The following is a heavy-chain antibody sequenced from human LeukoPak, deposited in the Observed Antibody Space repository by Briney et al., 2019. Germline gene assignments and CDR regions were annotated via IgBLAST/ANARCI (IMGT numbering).Heavy chain of an antibody. Sequence: LGGSLRLSCAASGFTFSDYYMSWIRQAPGKGLEWVSYISSSGSTIYYADSVKGRFTISRDNAKNSLYLQMNSLRAEDTAVYYCARDNRQLRAAKSPFDPWGQGTLVVVSS. CDR2: ISSSGSTI. D-gene: IGHD2-2*01. CDR3: ARDNRQLRAAKSPFDP. CDR1: GFTFSDYY. V-gene: IGHV3-11*01. J-gene: IGHJ5*02.